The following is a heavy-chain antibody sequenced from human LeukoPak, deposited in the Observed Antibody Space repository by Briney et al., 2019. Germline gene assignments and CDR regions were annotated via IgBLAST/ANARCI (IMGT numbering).Heavy chain of an antibody. Sequence: GGSLRLSCAASGFTFSSYAMSWVRQAPGKGLEWVSVISGSGGSTYYADSVKGRFTISRDNSKNTLYLQMNSLRAEDTAVYYCAKGRYYGSGNLFGFDYWGQGTLVTVSS. CDR2: ISGSGGST. CDR1: GFTFSSYA. J-gene: IGHJ4*02. CDR3: AKGRYYGSGNLFGFDY. D-gene: IGHD3-10*01. V-gene: IGHV3-23*01.